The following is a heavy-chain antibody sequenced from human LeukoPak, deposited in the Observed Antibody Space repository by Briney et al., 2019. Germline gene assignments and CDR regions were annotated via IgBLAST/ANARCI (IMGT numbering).Heavy chain of an antibody. CDR1: GGTFSSYA. D-gene: IGHD6-13*01. J-gene: IGHJ3*01. Sequence: ASVKVSCKASGGTFSSYAISWVRQAPGQGLEWLGWVSAYAGDTQYAQTLQGRVSMTTNTSTSTAYMELKSLRSDDTAIYYCAACIAASGYAFDVWGQGTIITVSS. CDR2: VSAYAGDT. V-gene: IGHV1-18*01. CDR3: AACIAASGYAFDV.